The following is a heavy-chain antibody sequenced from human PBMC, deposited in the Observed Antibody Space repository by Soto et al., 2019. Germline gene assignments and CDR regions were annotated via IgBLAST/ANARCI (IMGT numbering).Heavy chain of an antibody. Sequence: PSETLSLTCAVYGGSFSGYYWSWIRQPPGKGLEWIGEINHSGSTNYNPSLKSRVTISVDTSKNQFSLKLSSVTAADTAVYYCARGPVGGTVTTFFGCFDPWGQGTLVTVSS. CDR2: INHSGST. D-gene: IGHD4-4*01. CDR1: GGSFSGYY. J-gene: IGHJ5*02. CDR3: ARGPVGGTVTTFFGCFDP. V-gene: IGHV4-34*01.